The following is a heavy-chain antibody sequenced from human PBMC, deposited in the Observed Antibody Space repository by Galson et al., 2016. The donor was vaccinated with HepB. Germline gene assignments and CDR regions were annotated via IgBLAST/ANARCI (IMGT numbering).Heavy chain of an antibody. Sequence: ETLSLTCTVSGGSISSSNYYWGWIRQPPGKGLEWIGTIYYSGFTYYNPSLKSRVTISVDTSKNQFSLNLSSVTAADTAVHYCARQAYYYDTRGYYHRHPDYWGQGTLVTVSS. V-gene: IGHV4-39*01. D-gene: IGHD3-22*01. CDR1: GGSISSSNYY. CDR3: ARQAYYYDTRGYYHRHPDY. CDR2: IYYSGFT. J-gene: IGHJ4*02.